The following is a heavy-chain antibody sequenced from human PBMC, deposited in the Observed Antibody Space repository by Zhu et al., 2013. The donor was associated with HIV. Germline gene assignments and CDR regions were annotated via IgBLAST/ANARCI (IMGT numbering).Heavy chain of an antibody. J-gene: IGHJ2*01. CDR1: GGSISSGGYY. CDR2: IHYSGST. Sequence: QVQLQESGPGLVKPSQTLSLTCTVSGGSISSGGYYWSWIRQYPGKGLEWIGYIHYSGSTYYNPSLQSRVTISVDTSKNQFSLKLSSVTAADTAIYFCARAWRSSGSYRYFDLWGLAPWSLSPQ. D-gene: IGHD6-6*01. V-gene: IGHV4-31*03. CDR3: ARAWRSSGSYRYFDL.